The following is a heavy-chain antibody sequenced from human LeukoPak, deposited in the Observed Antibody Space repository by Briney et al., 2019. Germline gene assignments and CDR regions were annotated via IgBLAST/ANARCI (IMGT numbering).Heavy chain of an antibody. CDR1: GFTFNNYG. CDR3: AKGPLRGTAAAIDY. J-gene: IGHJ4*02. Sequence: RAGGSLRLSCAASGFTFNNYGMHWVRQAPGKGLEWVAVISYDGRNIHYPDSVKGRVTISRDISTDTLWLQMDSLRTEDTAVYYCAKGPLRGTAAAIDYWGQGTLVTVSS. CDR2: ISYDGRNI. V-gene: IGHV3-30*18. D-gene: IGHD2-2*01.